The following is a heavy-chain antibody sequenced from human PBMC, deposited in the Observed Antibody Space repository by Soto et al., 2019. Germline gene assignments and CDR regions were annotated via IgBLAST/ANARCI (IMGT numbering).Heavy chain of an antibody. Sequence: GGSLRLSCAASGFTFSRDGMSWVRQAPGKGLEWVSLITDNGGSTYYADSVKGRFTISRDNTKNTLFLQMNSLRAEDTAVYYCAKERATTTAFDYWGQGXLVTVSS. D-gene: IGHD4-17*01. V-gene: IGHV3-23*01. CDR3: AKERATTTAFDY. CDR1: GFTFSRDG. CDR2: ITDNGGST. J-gene: IGHJ4*02.